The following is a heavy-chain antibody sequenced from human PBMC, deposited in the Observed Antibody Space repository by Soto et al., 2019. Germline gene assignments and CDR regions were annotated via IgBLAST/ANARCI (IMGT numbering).Heavy chain of an antibody. CDR3: APGQGQITIFGVVSQMGY. D-gene: IGHD3-3*01. J-gene: IGHJ4*02. V-gene: IGHV4-34*01. CDR1: GVSFSGYY. CDR2: INHSGST. Sequence: PSETLSLTCAVYGVSFSGYYWSWIRQPPGKGLEWIGEINHSGSTNYNPSLKSRVTISVDTSKNQFSLKLSSVTAADTAVYYSAPGQGQITIFGVVSQMGYWGQGTLVTVSS.